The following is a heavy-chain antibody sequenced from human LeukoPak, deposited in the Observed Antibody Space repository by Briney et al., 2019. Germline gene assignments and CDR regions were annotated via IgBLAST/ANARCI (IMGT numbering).Heavy chain of an antibody. CDR2: IYYSGST. J-gene: IGHJ4*02. CDR3: ARVLKSGVTIFGVVISYFDY. D-gene: IGHD3-3*01. Sequence: PSETLSLTCTVSGGSISSSSYYWGWIRQPPGKGLEWIGSIYYSGSTYYNPSLKSRVTISVDTSKNQFSLKLSSVTAADTAVYYCARVLKSGVTIFGVVISYFDYWGQGTLVTVSS. CDR1: GGSISSSSYY. V-gene: IGHV4-39*07.